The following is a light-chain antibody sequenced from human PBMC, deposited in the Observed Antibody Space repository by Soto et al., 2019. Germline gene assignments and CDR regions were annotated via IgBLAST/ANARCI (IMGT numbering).Light chain of an antibody. Sequence: EIVLTQSPATLSLSPGERATLSCRASQSVSTYLAWYQQKPDQAPRLLIYDASNRAAGIPARFSGGGSGTDFTLTITSLDPEDFAVYYCQQRSDWPTFGGGTKVEIK. J-gene: IGKJ4*01. CDR3: QQRSDWPT. CDR1: QSVSTY. V-gene: IGKV3-11*01. CDR2: DAS.